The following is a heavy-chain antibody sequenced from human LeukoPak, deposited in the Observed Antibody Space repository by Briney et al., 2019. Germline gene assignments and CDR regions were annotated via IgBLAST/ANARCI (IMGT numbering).Heavy chain of an antibody. V-gene: IGHV3-11*04. CDR2: ISSSGSTI. CDR1: GFTVSSNS. Sequence: GGSLRLSCTVSGFTVSSNSMSWVRQAPGKGLEWVSYISSSGSTIYYADSVKGRFTISRDNAKNSLYLQMNSLRAEDTAVYYCARGVAAAGRLFYYYYMDVWGKGTTVTVSS. J-gene: IGHJ6*03. CDR3: ARGVAAAGRLFYYYYMDV. D-gene: IGHD6-13*01.